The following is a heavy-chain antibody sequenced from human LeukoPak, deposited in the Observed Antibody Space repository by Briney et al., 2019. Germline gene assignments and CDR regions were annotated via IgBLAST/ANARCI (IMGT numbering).Heavy chain of an antibody. V-gene: IGHV3-23*01. D-gene: IGHD2-15*01. CDR2: ISGSGDST. J-gene: IGHJ4*02. Sequence: PGGSLRLSCAASGFTFNIYAMSWVRQAPGKGLEWVSGISGSGDSTYYANSVKGRFTISRDNSKKTLYLQMNSLRAEDTAVYYCAKDIVVVVGGTTGFDYWGQETLVTVSS. CDR3: AKDIVVVVGGTTGFDY. CDR1: GFTFNIYA.